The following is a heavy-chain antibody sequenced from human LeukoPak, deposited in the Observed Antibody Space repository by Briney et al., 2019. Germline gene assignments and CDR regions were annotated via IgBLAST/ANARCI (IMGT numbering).Heavy chain of an antibody. Sequence: PSETLSLTCAVYGGSFSGYYWSWIRQPPGKGLEWIGEINHSGSTNYNPSLKSRVTISVDTSKNQFSLKLSSVTAADTAVYYCARGQRRGIAVVPAAIRSFDYWGQGTLVTVSS. CDR1: GGSFSGYY. CDR3: ARGQRRGIAVVPAAIRSFDY. V-gene: IGHV4-34*01. CDR2: INHSGST. J-gene: IGHJ4*02. D-gene: IGHD2-2*02.